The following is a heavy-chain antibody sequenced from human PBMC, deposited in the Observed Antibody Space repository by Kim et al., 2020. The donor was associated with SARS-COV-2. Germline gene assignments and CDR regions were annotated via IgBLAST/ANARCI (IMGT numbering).Heavy chain of an antibody. CDR1: GGSISSGDYY. D-gene: IGHD3-10*01. V-gene: IGHV4-30-4*01. CDR3: ARVRYPFGELGWFDP. Sequence: SETLSLTCTVSGGSISSGDYYWSWIRQPPGKGLEWIGYIYYSGSTYYNPSLKSRVTISVDTSKNQFSLKLSSVTAADTAVYYCARVRYPFGELGWFDPWGQGTLVTVSS. J-gene: IGHJ5*02. CDR2: IYYSGST.